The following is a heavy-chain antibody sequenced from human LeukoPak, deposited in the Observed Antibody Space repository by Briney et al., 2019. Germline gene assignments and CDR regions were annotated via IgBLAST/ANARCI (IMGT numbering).Heavy chain of an antibody. D-gene: IGHD3-10*01. J-gene: IGHJ5*02. V-gene: IGHV4-59*01. CDR1: GGSISSYY. Sequence: LETLSLTCTVSGGSISSYYWSWIRQPPGKGLEWIGYIYYSGSTNYNPSLKSRVTISVDTSKNQFSLKLSSVTAADTAVYYCARVSPITMVRGPQTGDWFDPWGQGTLVTVSS. CDR2: IYYSGST. CDR3: ARVSPITMVRGPQTGDWFDP.